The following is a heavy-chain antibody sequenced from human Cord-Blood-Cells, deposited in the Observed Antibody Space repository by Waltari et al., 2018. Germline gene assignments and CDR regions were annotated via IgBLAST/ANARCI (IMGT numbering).Heavy chain of an antibody. CDR2: ISSSGSTI. Sequence: EVQLVESGGGLVQPGGSLRLSCAASGFTFSSSELNWVRQAPGKGLEWVSYISSSGSTIYYADSVKGRFTISRDNAKNSLYLQMNSLRAEDTAVYYCARELGMGDIWGQGTMVTVSS. CDR3: ARELGMGDI. V-gene: IGHV3-48*03. CDR1: GFTFSSSE. D-gene: IGHD7-27*01. J-gene: IGHJ3*02.